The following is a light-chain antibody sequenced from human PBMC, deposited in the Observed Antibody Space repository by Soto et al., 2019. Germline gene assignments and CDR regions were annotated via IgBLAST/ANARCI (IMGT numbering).Light chain of an antibody. CDR1: SGDVGGYNL. J-gene: IGLJ1*01. CDR2: EVT. Sequence: QSALTQPASVSGSPGQSITIPCTGTSGDVGGYNLVSWYQQHPGKAPKLMIYEVTERPSGVSNRFSGSKSGNTASLTISGVQPEDEADYYCCSYAGNSEVFGTGTKLTVL. CDR3: CSYAGNSEV. V-gene: IGLV2-23*02.